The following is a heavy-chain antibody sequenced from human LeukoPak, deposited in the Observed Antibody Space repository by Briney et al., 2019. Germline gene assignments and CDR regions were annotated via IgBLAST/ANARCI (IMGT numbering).Heavy chain of an antibody. Sequence: NPSETLSLTCAVYGGSFSGYYWSWIRQPPGKGLEWIGEINHSGSTNYNPSLKSRVTISVDTSKNQFSLKLSSVTAADTAVYYCARPISSNYYDSSGDDYWGQGTLVTVSS. CDR1: GGSFSGYY. CDR3: ARPISSNYYDSSGDDY. J-gene: IGHJ4*02. CDR2: INHSGST. V-gene: IGHV4-34*01. D-gene: IGHD3-22*01.